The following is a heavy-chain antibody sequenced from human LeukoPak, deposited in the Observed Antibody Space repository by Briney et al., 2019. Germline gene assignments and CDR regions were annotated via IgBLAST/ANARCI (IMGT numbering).Heavy chain of an antibody. CDR3: ARDAGAYSGYGFDY. Sequence: SETLSLTCTVSGGSISSYYWSWIRQPAGKGLGWIGRIYTSGSTNYNPSLKSRVTMSVDTSKNQFSLKLSSVTAADTAVYYCARDAGAYSGYGFDYWGQGTLVTVSS. CDR1: GGSISSYY. J-gene: IGHJ4*02. V-gene: IGHV4-4*07. CDR2: IYTSGST. D-gene: IGHD5-12*01.